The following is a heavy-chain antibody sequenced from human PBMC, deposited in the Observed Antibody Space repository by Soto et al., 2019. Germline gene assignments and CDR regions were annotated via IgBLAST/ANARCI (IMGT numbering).Heavy chain of an antibody. D-gene: IGHD2-2*01. CDR3: VKDGGYCSSSSCYSPRNHYFDS. CDR1: GFIFSDYW. V-gene: IGHV3-7*03. J-gene: IGHJ4*02. Sequence: GGSLRLSCEASGFIFSDYWMSWVRQAPGKGPEWVANIKFDGSVKQYVDSVRGRFTISRDNSRNSLFLQMDSLRAGDTAVYYCVKDGGYCSSSSCYSPRNHYFDSWGQGTLVTAPQ. CDR2: IKFDGSVK.